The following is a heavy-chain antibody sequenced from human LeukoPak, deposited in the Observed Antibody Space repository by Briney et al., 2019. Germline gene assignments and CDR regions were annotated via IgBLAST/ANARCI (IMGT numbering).Heavy chain of an antibody. CDR1: GYTFTGYY. CDR3: ARVVVRGVIKGLWDY. Sequence: GASVKVSCKASGYTFTGYYMHWVRQAPGQGLEWMGWINPNSGGPNYAQKFQGRVTMTRDTSISTAYMELSRLRSDDTAVYYCARVVVRGVIKGLWDYWGQGTLVTVSS. J-gene: IGHJ4*02. D-gene: IGHD3-10*01. CDR2: INPNSGGP. V-gene: IGHV1-2*02.